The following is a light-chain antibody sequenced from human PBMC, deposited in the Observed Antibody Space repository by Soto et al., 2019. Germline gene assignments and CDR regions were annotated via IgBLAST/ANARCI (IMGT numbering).Light chain of an antibody. J-gene: IGLJ1*01. CDR3: SSYASASTLV. Sequence: QAVVTQPASVSGSPGQSITISCTGTSSDVGNYNYVSWYQQHPGKAPKLMIFEVSNRPSGVSNRFSGSKSGNTASLTISGLQAEDEADYYCSSYASASTLVFGTGTKLTVL. V-gene: IGLV2-14*01. CDR1: SSDVGNYNY. CDR2: EVS.